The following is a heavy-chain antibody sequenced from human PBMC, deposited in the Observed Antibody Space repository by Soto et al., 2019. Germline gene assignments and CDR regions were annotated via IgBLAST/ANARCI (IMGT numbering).Heavy chain of an antibody. CDR1: GGTFTSFT. CDR3: SAVVGTSAFVGYLEY. J-gene: IGHJ4*02. D-gene: IGHD6-19*01. CDR2: IIPALGIE. Sequence: QVLLVQSGTEVKKPGSSVKVSCKASGGTFTSFTLNWVRQAPGQGPEWMGRIIPALGIEDYAPKFQGKVTLTADTSTSTAHMEMCSLRSDDTAVYYCSAVVGTSAFVGYLEYWGQGTLVTVSS. V-gene: IGHV1-69*02.